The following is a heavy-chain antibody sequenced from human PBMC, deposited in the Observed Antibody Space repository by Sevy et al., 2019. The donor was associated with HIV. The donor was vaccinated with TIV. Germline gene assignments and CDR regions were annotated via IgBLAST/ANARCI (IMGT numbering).Heavy chain of an antibody. CDR1: GFTFRSYA. D-gene: IGHD3-10*01. V-gene: IGHV3-23*01. J-gene: IGHJ6*03. Sequence: GGSLRLSCAASGFTFRSYAMSWVRQAPGKGLEWVSAISGTGGSTYYADSVKGRFTISRDNSKNTLYLQMNSLRAEDTAVYYCATSARFGELFNYKDVWGKGTTVTVSS. CDR3: ATSARFGELFNYKDV. CDR2: ISGTGGST.